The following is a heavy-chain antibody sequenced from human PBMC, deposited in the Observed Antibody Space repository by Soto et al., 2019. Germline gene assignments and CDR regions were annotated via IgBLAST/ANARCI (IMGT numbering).Heavy chain of an antibody. CDR1: GGSISSGGYY. V-gene: IGHV4-61*08. Sequence: SETLSLTCTVSGGSISSGGYYWSWIRQHPGKGLEWIGYIYYSGSTYYNPSLKSRVTISVDTSKNQFSLKLSSVTAADTAVYYCARGPYGDYQGYYYYMDVWGKGTTVTVSS. CDR3: ARGPYGDYQGYYYYMDV. D-gene: IGHD4-17*01. CDR2: IYYSGST. J-gene: IGHJ6*03.